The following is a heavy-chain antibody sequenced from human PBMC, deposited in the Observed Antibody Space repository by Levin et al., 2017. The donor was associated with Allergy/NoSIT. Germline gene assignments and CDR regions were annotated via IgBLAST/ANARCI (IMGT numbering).Heavy chain of an antibody. CDR2: ISANNGDT. J-gene: IGHJ5*02. CDR1: GYRFTSYR. CDR3: AREVNYYDTSGYVDWFDP. D-gene: IGHD3-22*01. V-gene: IGHV1-18*01. Sequence: ASVKVSCKASGYRFTSYRITWVRQAPGQGLECMGWISANNGDTHYVKKFQGRVTMTTDTSTTTAYMELTSLRPDDTAVYYCAREVNYYDTSGYVDWFDPWGQGTLVTVS.